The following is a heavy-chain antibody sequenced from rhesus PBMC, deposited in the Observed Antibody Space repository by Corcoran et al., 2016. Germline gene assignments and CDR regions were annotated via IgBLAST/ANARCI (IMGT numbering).Heavy chain of an antibody. D-gene: IGHD3-28*01. CDR2: IYGGSGST. V-gene: IGHV4-127*01. Sequence: QVQLQESGPGLVKPSETLSLTCPVSGYSNSRGYGWGWIRQPPGTGLEWIGQIYGGSGSTYYNPSLKSRVTVSKDTSKNQFSLKLSSVTAADTAVYYCARVGITMVVVQYYFDYWGQGVLVTVSS. J-gene: IGHJ4*01. CDR3: ARVGITMVVVQYYFDY. CDR1: GYSNSRGYG.